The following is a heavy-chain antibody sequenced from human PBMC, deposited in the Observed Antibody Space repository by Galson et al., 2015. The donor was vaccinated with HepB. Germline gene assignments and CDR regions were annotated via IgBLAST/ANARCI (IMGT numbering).Heavy chain of an antibody. D-gene: IGHD3-10*01. CDR1: GYYFTTYW. Sequence: QSGAEVKKPGESLKISCKGSGYYFTTYWIGWVRQMPGKGLEWIGIIYPGDSDTRYSPSFQGQVTISADKSISTAYLQWSSLKASDAAMYYCARVSSGAHDAFDIWGQGTMVTVSS. J-gene: IGHJ3*02. CDR2: IYPGDSDT. CDR3: ARVSSGAHDAFDI. V-gene: IGHV5-51*01.